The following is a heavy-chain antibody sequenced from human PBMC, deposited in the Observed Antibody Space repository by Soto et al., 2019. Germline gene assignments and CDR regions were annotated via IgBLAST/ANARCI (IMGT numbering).Heavy chain of an antibody. Sequence: QVQLVQSGAEVKKPGSSVKVSCKASGGTFSSYAISWVRQAPGQGLEWMGGIIPNFGTANYAQKFQGRVTINADESKRTAYMELSRPRSEDTAVYYCARHPGGRGYYYGMDVWGQETTVTVSS. CDR1: GGTFSSYA. V-gene: IGHV1-69*12. CDR2: IIPNFGTA. J-gene: IGHJ6*02. CDR3: ARHPGGRGYYYGMDV. D-gene: IGHD2-15*01.